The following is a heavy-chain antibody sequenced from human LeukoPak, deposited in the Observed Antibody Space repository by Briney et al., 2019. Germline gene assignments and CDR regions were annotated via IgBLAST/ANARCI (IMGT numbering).Heavy chain of an antibody. Sequence: PGGSLRLSCAASGFTFDTYWMTWVRQAPGKGLEWVATMKQDGSEIYYMASVRGRFTISRDNAKNSLYLDMNNLSAEDTVVYHCARVLRAGQELDYWGQGTLVTVSS. CDR2: MKQDGSEI. CDR1: GFTFDTYW. CDR3: ARVLRAGQELDY. J-gene: IGHJ4*02. V-gene: IGHV3-7*01.